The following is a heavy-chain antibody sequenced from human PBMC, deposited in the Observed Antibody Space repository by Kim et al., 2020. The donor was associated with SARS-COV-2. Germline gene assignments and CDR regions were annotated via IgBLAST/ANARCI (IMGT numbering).Heavy chain of an antibody. J-gene: IGHJ4*02. V-gene: IGHV3-7*03. CDR1: GFTFSSYW. CDR2: IKQDGSEK. D-gene: IGHD6-19*01. CDR3: ARDLLYSSGWYSYYFDY. Sequence: GGSLRLSCAASGFTFSSYWMSWVRQAPGKGLEWVANIKQDGSEKYYVDSVKGRFTISRDNAKNSLYLQMNSLRAEDTAVYYCARDLLYSSGWYSYYFDYWGQGTLVTVSS.